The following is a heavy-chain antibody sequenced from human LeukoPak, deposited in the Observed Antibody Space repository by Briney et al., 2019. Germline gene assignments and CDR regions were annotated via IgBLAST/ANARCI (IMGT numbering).Heavy chain of an antibody. CDR1: GFTFGDYV. D-gene: IGHD2-15*01. CDR3: ARDRGWSWDY. V-gene: IGHV3-7*01. Sequence: GGSLRLSCTGSGFTFGDYVMSWVRQAPGKGLEWVANIKQDGSEKYYVDSVKGRFTISRDNAKNSLYLQMNSLRVEDTAVYYCARDRGWSWDYWGQGTLLTVSS. J-gene: IGHJ4*02. CDR2: IKQDGSEK.